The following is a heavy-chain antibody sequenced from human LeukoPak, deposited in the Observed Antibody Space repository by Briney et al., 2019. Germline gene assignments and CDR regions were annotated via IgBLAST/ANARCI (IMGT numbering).Heavy chain of an antibody. CDR3: AKDLYDSSGYYYFDY. J-gene: IGHJ4*02. D-gene: IGHD3-22*01. CDR1: GFIFSSYG. CDR2: IRYDGSNK. Sequence: PGGSLRLSCAASGFIFSSYGMHWVRQAPGEGLEWVAFIRYDGSNKYYADSVKGRFTISGDNSKNTLYLQMNSLRAEDTAVYYCAKDLYDSSGYYYFDYWGQGTLVTVSS. V-gene: IGHV3-30*02.